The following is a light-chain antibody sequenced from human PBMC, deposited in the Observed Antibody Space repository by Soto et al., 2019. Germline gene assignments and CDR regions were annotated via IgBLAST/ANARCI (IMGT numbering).Light chain of an antibody. CDR3: QQYNTWPRT. V-gene: IGKV3-15*01. J-gene: IGKJ1*01. CDR1: QSVGSN. CDR2: AVS. Sequence: EVVMTQSAATLSVSPGERATLSCGASQSVGSNLAWYQQKPGQAHRLLIYAVSTRATGIPARFSGSGSGTEFTLTISSLQSEDFVVYYCQQYNTWPRTFGQGTKVEI.